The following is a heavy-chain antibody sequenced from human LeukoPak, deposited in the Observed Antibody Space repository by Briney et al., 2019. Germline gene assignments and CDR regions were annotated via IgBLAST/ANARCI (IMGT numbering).Heavy chain of an antibody. V-gene: IGHV3-23*01. CDR2: ISGSGGST. CDR1: GFTFSSYA. D-gene: IGHD2-15*01. CDR3: AKGPYCSGGSCYFGDLDY. J-gene: IGHJ4*02. Sequence: PGGSLRLSCAASGFTFSSYAMSWVRQAPGKGLEWVSAISGSGGSTYYADSVKGRFTISRDNSKNTLYLQMNSLRAEDTAVYYCAKGPYCSGGSCYFGDLDYWGQGTLVTVSS.